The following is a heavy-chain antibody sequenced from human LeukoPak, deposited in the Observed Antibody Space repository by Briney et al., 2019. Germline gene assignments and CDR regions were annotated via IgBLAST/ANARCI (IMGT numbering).Heavy chain of an antibody. CDR3: ARAFGGDTDY. Sequence: KPSETLSLTCTVSGASFRSYDWTWIRQPAGKGLEWVGRIYTSGSSKYYPSLKSRVSMSLDTSKHQFSLKLFSVTAADTAVYYCARAFGGDTDYWGQRTLVTVSS. CDR2: IYTSGSS. V-gene: IGHV4-4*07. J-gene: IGHJ4*02. D-gene: IGHD3-10*01. CDR1: GASFRSYD.